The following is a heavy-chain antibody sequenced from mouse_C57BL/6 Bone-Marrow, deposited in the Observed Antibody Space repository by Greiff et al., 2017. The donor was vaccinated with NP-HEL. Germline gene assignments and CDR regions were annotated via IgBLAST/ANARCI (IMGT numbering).Heavy chain of an antibody. CDR2: IHPSDSDT. D-gene: IGHD1-1*01. CDR1: GYTFTSYW. CDR3: ARGYGSSYCYWYFDV. J-gene: IGHJ1*03. Sequence: VQLQQPGAELVKPGASVKVSCKASGYTFTSYWMHWVKQRPGQGLEWIGRIHPSDSDTNYNQKFKGKATLTVDKSSSTAYMQLSSLTSEDSAVYYCARGYGSSYCYWYFDVWGTGTTVTVSS. V-gene: IGHV1-74*01.